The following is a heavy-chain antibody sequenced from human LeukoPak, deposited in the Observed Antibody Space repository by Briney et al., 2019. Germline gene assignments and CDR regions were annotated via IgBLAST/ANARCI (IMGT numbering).Heavy chain of an antibody. CDR3: ARTLLRFLEGSYYYYMDV. Sequence: AGGSLRLSCAASGFTFSSYSMNWVRQAPGKGLEWVSSISSSSSYIYYADSVKGRFTISRDNAKNSLYLQMNSLRAEDTAVYYCARTLLRFLEGSYYYYMDVWGKRTTVTVSS. D-gene: IGHD3-3*01. CDR2: ISSSSSYI. V-gene: IGHV3-21*01. J-gene: IGHJ6*03. CDR1: GFTFSSYS.